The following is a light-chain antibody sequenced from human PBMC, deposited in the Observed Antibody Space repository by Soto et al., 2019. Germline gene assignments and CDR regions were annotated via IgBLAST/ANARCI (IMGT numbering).Light chain of an antibody. J-gene: IGKJ5*01. CDR2: GAS. Sequence: EVVMTQSPATLSVSPGERATLSCRASESVSSNLAWYQQRPGQAPRLVIYGASTRATGIPARFSGGGSGTEFTLTISSLQSEDFAVYYWQQYNSWPPITFGQGTRLEIK. CDR3: QQYNSWPPIT. CDR1: ESVSSN. V-gene: IGKV3-15*01.